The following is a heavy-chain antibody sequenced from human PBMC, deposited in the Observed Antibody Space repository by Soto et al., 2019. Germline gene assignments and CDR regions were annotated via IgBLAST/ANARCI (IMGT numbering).Heavy chain of an antibody. CDR2: INHSGST. Sequence: SDTLSLTCAVYCPSFSGYCWRWIYEPPRKGLEWIGEINHSGSTNYNPSLKSRVTISVDTSKNQFSLKLSSVTAADTAVYYCAREGYGSGSQLYYYYGMDVWGQGTTVT. J-gene: IGHJ6*02. CDR3: AREGYGSGSQLYYYYGMDV. V-gene: IGHV4-34*01. D-gene: IGHD3-10*01. CDR1: CPSFSGYC.